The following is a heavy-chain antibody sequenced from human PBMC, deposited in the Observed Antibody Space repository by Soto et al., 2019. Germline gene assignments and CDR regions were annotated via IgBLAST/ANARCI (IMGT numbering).Heavy chain of an antibody. CDR1: GFTFSSYA. J-gene: IGHJ6*02. CDR3: AREREGVYSTYYYGMDV. Sequence: GGSLRLSCAASGFTFSSYAMSWVRQAPGKGLEWVSSISSSSSYIYYADSVKGRFTISRDNAKNSLYLQMNSLRAEDTAVYYCAREREGVYSTYYYGMDVWGQGTTVTVSS. CDR2: ISSSSSYI. D-gene: IGHD6-13*01. V-gene: IGHV3-21*01.